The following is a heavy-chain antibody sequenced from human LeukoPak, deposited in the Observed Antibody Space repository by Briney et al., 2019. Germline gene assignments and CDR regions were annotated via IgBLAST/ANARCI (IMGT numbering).Heavy chain of an antibody. J-gene: IGHJ4*02. CDR1: GFKFRAFS. CDR3: ARDYDFWSGLLIDY. D-gene: IGHD3-3*01. CDR2: ISSSSSYI. V-gene: IGHV3-21*01. Sequence: GGSQRLSCAASGFKFRAFSMNWVRQAPGKGLEWVSSISSSSSYIYYADSVKGRFTISRDNAKNSLYLQMNSLRAEDTAVYYCARDYDFWSGLLIDYWGQGTLVTVSS.